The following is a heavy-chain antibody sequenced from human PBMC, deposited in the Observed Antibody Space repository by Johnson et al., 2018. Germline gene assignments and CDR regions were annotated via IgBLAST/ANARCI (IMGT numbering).Heavy chain of an antibody. V-gene: IGHV3-20*04. CDR3: PRTGGYSSDGRTSYAVDI. D-gene: IGHD2-15*01. Sequence: EVQLVESGGGVIRPGGSLRLSCAASGFTFDDYGMTWVRQGPGKGLEWVSGINWNGGSTGYADSVKGRFIISRDNAKNSLYLQRNGLRAEDTAVYYCPRTGGYSSDGRTSYAVDIWGQGTMVTVSS. CDR1: GFTFDDYG. J-gene: IGHJ3*02. CDR2: INWNGGST.